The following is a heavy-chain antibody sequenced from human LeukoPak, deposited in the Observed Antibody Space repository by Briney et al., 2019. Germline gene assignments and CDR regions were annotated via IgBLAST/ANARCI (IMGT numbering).Heavy chain of an antibody. CDR3: AKDGGYRTLNYFDY. V-gene: IGHV3-30*02. D-gene: IGHD3-16*01. Sequence: GGSLRLSCAASGFTFSSYGMHWVRQASGKGLEWVAFIRYDGSNKYYADSVKGRFTISRDNSKNTLYLQMNSLRAEDTAVYYCAKDGGYRTLNYFDYWGQGTLVTVSS. CDR1: GFTFSSYG. CDR2: IRYDGSNK. J-gene: IGHJ4*02.